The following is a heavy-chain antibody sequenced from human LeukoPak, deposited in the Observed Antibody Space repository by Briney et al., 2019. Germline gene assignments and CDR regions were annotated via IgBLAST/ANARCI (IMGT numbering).Heavy chain of an antibody. J-gene: IGHJ6*02. CDR2: IYYSGST. D-gene: IGHD4-17*01. CDR3: ARDVPYGDYDYYYYGMDV. V-gene: IGHV4-59*01. Sequence: GSLRLSCAASGFTFSDYYMSWIRQPPGKGLEWIGYIYYSGSTNYNPSLKSRVTISVDTSKNQFSLKLSSVTAADTAVYYCARDVPYGDYDYYYYGMDVWGQGTTVTVSS. CDR1: GFTFSDYY.